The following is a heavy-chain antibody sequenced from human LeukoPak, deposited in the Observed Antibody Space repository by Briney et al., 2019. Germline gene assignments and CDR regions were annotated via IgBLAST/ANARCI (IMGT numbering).Heavy chain of an antibody. CDR2: ISSDSRYI. CDR1: GFTFSFYS. CDR3: ATDYAGNSLWYYYGLGV. J-gene: IGHJ6*02. D-gene: IGHD4-23*01. Sequence: GGSLSLSCAAYGFTFSFYSMNWVRQAPGKGLEWVSSISSDSRYIYYAYSVKGRFTISRDNAKNSLYLQMNTLRAEDTAVYYCATDYAGNSLWYYYGLGVWGQGTTVTVSS. V-gene: IGHV3-21*01.